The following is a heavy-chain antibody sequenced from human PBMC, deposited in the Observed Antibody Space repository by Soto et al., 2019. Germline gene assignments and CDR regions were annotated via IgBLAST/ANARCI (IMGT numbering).Heavy chain of an antibody. CDR3: AHRRGGRCSPTSCYNWFDP. CDR2: IYWNDDK. J-gene: IGHJ5*02. CDR1: GFSLRSSGEG. Sequence: QITLKESGPTLVKPTQTLTLTCTFSGFSLRSSGEGVGWIRQPPGKALEWLALIYWNDDKRYSPSLQSRLTITKDTSRDQVVLTMTNMDPVDTATYYCAHRRGGRCSPTSCYNWFDPWGQGTLVTVSS. D-gene: IGHD2-2*01. V-gene: IGHV2-5*01.